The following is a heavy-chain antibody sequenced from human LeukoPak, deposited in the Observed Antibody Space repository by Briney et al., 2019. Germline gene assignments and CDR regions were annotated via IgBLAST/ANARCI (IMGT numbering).Heavy chain of an antibody. CDR3: ARDQAIDIRAYDI. J-gene: IGHJ3*02. V-gene: IGHV3-21*01. CDR2: IDAGGSYI. D-gene: IGHD5-12*01. CDR1: GFAFSGDN. Sequence: GGSLRLSCAASGFAFSGDNMNWVRQAPGKGLEWVSFIDAGGSYIRYADSVKGRFTISRDNAKNSLFQQMNSLRAEDTAMYFCARDQAIDIRAYDIWGQGTMVTVSS.